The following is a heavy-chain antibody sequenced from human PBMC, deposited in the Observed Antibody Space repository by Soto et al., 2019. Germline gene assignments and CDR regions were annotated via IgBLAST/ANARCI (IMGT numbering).Heavy chain of an antibody. J-gene: IGHJ4*02. Sequence: EMQLVQSGGGLVKPGGSLRLSCVASRFNFSAAWLNWIRQAPGKGLEWVGRIKPKSEGETADYTAPVRGRFTIARDDSQNTLHLQMDSLKTEDTAVYYCATVPYSGGPTWGLGVLVTVSS. CDR3: ATVPYSGGPT. CDR1: RFNFSAAW. V-gene: IGHV3-15*07. D-gene: IGHD6-19*01. CDR2: IKPKSEGETA.